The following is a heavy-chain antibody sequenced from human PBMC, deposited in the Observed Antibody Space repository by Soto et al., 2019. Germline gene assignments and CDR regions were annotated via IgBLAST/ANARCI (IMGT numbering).Heavy chain of an antibody. J-gene: IGHJ6*02. D-gene: IGHD1-7*01. CDR2: INHRGSS. CDR1: GGSLSGYY. CDR3: ARSDNRNSLYGVDV. V-gene: IGHV4-34*01. Sequence: SETLSLTCAVYGGSLSGYYWSWIRQSPGKGLEWIGEINHRGSSDYNPSLKSRVTISIDASKNHVSLELTSVTAADTAVYYCARSDNRNSLYGVDVWGQGTAV.